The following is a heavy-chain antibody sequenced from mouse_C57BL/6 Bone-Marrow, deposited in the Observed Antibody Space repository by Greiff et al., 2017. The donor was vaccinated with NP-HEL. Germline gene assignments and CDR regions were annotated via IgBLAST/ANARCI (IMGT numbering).Heavy chain of an antibody. CDR1: GFSLTSYG. D-gene: IGHD1-1*01. Sequence: LQESGPGLVAPSQSLSITCTVSGFSLTSYGVHWVRQPPGKGLEWLVVIWSDGSTTYNSALKSRLSISKDNSKSQVFLKMNSLQTDDTAMYYCARHSPNYYGSSYDYAMDYWGQGTSVTVSS. CDR2: IWSDGST. V-gene: IGHV2-6-1*01. CDR3: ARHSPNYYGSSYDYAMDY. J-gene: IGHJ4*01.